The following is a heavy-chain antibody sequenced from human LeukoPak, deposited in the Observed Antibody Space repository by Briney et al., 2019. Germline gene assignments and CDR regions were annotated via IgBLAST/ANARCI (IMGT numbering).Heavy chain of an antibody. V-gene: IGHV4-30-4*08. CDR1: GGSISSGGYY. CDR3: ARDRSLAYSGYDKWGGDRRRWGLFDI. CDR2: IYYSGST. Sequence: SQTLSLTCTVSGGSISSGGYYWSWIRQPPGKGLEWIGYIYYSGSTYYNPSLKSRVTISVDTSKNQFSLKLSSVTAADTAVYYCARDRSLAYSGYDKWGGDRRRWGLFDIWGQGTMVTVSS. J-gene: IGHJ3*02. D-gene: IGHD5-12*01.